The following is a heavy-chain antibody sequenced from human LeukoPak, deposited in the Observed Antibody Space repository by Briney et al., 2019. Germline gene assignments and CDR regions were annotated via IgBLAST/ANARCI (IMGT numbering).Heavy chain of an antibody. V-gene: IGHV3-21*06. CDR1: GFTFKIYS. CDR3: ARDDTSAHFFDS. CDR2: ISTDSSHM. D-gene: IGHD3-10*01. J-gene: IGHJ4*02. Sequence: GGSLRLSCAASGFTFKIYSMNWVRQAPGKGLEWVSSISTDSSHMYYADSVKGRFTVSRDNAKNSLYLQMNTLRAEDTAVYYCARDDTSAHFFDSWGQGTLVTVSP.